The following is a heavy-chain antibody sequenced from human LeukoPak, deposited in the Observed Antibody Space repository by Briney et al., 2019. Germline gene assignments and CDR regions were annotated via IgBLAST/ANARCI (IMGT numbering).Heavy chain of an antibody. CDR3: ASYDYDSSGYYGY. CDR2: ISSSSSYI. Sequence: GGSLRLSCAASGFTFSSYSMNWVRQAPGKGLDWVSSISSSSSYIYYADSVKGRFTISRDNAKNSLYLQMNSLRAEDTAVYYCASYDYDSSGYYGYWGQGTLVTVSS. J-gene: IGHJ4*02. CDR1: GFTFSSYS. V-gene: IGHV3-21*01. D-gene: IGHD3-22*01.